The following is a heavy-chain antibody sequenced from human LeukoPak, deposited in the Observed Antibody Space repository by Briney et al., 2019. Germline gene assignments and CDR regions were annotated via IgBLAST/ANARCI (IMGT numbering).Heavy chain of an antibody. D-gene: IGHD3-22*01. J-gene: IGHJ4*02. CDR3: AKLDRYYYDSSGYYSDY. Sequence: GGSLRLSCAASGFTFSSYGMHWVRQAPGKGLEWVAFIRYDGSNKYYADSVKGRFTISRDNSKNTLYLQMNSLRAEDTAVYYCAKLDRYYYDSSGYYSDYWGQGTLVTVSS. CDR1: GFTFSSYG. V-gene: IGHV3-30*02. CDR2: IRYDGSNK.